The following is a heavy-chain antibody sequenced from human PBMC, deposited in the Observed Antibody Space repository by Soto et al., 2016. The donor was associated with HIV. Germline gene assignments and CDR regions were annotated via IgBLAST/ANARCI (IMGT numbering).Heavy chain of an antibody. CDR1: GFTFSSYT. V-gene: IGHV3-48*04. CDR2: ICSGSIAI. J-gene: IGHJ4*02. D-gene: IGHD1-26*01. CDR3: ARGESLVGASWP. Sequence: EVQLVESGGGLVQPGGSLRLSCAASGFTFSSYTMNWVRQAPGKGLEWVAYICSGSIAIYYADSVKGRFTISRDNAKNSLSLQMNSLRAEDTAVYYCARGESLVGASWPWGQGTLVTVSS.